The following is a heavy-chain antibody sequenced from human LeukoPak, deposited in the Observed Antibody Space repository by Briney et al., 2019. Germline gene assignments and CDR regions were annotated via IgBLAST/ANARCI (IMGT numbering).Heavy chain of an antibody. V-gene: IGHV5-51*01. D-gene: IGHD6-13*01. CDR2: IYPGDSDT. CDR1: GYSFTSYW. Sequence: GESLKISCKGSGYSFTSYWIGWVRQMPGKGLEWMGIIYPGDSDTRYSPSLQGQVTISADKSISTAYLQWSSLKASDTAMYYCARQRRGAIAAAGTHYYYYMDVWGKGTTVTVSS. J-gene: IGHJ6*03. CDR3: ARQRRGAIAAAGTHYYYYMDV.